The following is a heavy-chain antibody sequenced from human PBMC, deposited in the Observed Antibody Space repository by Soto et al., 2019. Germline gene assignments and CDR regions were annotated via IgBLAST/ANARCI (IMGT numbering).Heavy chain of an antibody. CDR2: ISGSGGST. V-gene: IGHV3-23*01. D-gene: IGHD1-26*01. Sequence: GGSLRLSCAASGFTFSSYAMSWVRQAPGKGLEWVSAISGSGGSTYYADSVKGRFTISRDNSKNTLYLQMNSLRAEDTAVYYCAKTLRSEGSYYRTAFDIWGQGTMVTVSS. J-gene: IGHJ3*02. CDR3: AKTLRSEGSYYRTAFDI. CDR1: GFTFSSYA.